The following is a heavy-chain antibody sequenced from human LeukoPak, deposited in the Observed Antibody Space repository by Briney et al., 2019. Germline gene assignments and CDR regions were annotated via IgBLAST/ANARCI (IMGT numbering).Heavy chain of an antibody. V-gene: IGHV3-48*01. CDR2: ISDSSRSI. D-gene: IGHD1-26*01. J-gene: IGHJ4*02. CDR3: VRDTRSYYLDY. Sequence: GGSLRLSCAASGFTFSTYTMNWVRQAPGKGPEWVSSISDSSRSIYYADSLRGRFTISRDNAKNLLYLQMSSLTAEDTAVYYCVRDTRSYYLDYWGQGTPVTVSS. CDR1: GFTFSTYT.